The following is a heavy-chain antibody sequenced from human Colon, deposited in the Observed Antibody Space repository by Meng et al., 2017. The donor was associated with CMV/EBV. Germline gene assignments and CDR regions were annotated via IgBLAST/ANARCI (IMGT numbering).Heavy chain of an antibody. D-gene: IGHD3-3*01. CDR3: AKDHAIFGVVALYYYGMDV. CDR1: GFTFSSYG. J-gene: IGHJ6*02. CDR2: IWYDGSNK. Sequence: GESLKISCAASGFTFSSYGMHWVRQAPGKGLEWVAVIWYDGSNKYYADSVKGRFTISRDNSKNTLYLQMNSLRAEDTAVYYCAKDHAIFGVVALYYYGMDVWGQGTTVTVSS. V-gene: IGHV3-33*06.